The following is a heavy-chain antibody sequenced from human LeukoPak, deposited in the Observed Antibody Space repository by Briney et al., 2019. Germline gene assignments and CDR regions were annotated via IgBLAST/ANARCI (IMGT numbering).Heavy chain of an antibody. J-gene: IGHJ4*02. V-gene: IGHV4-4*07. CDR3: AGGPPFGGTALDY. Sequence: PSETLSLTCTVSGGSISSYYWSWIRQPAGKRLEWIGRLYTSGGTNYNPSLKSRVTISVDKSKNQFSLKLSSVTAADTAVYYCAGGPPFGGTALDYWGPGTLVTVSS. D-gene: IGHD2-15*01. CDR1: GGSISSYY. CDR2: LYTSGGT.